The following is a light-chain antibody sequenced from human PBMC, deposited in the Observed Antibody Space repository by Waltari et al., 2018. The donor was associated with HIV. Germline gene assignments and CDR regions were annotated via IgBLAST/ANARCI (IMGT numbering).Light chain of an antibody. CDR3: MQALQTPRT. CDR2: LGS. Sequence: DIVMTQSPLSLPVTPGEPASISCRSSQSLLHSNGYNYLDWYLQKPGQSPQLLIYLGSNRASGVPDRFSGSGSGTDFTLKIGRVEADDVGVYYCMQALQTPRTFGQGTKVEIK. CDR1: QSLLHSNGYNY. V-gene: IGKV2-28*01. J-gene: IGKJ1*01.